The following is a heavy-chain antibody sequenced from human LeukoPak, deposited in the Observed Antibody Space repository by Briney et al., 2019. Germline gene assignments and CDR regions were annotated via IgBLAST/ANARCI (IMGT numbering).Heavy chain of an antibody. V-gene: IGHV1-2*02. CDR3: ARVQIGIYEVDP. CDR1: GYTFTGYY. J-gene: IGHJ5*02. CDR2: INPNSGGT. D-gene: IGHD2/OR15-2a*01. Sequence: ASVKVSCKASGYTFTGYYMHWVRQAPGQGLEWMGWINPNSGGTNCAQKFQGRVTMTRDTSISTAYMELSRLRSDDTAVYYCARVQIGIYEVDPWGQGTLVTVSS.